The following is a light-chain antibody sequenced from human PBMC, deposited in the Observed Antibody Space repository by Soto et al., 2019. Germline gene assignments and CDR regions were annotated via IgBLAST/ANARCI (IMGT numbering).Light chain of an antibody. CDR1: QSISSTY. CDR2: ATS. J-gene: IGKJ1*01. CDR3: QHYGSSLWT. V-gene: IGKV3-20*01. Sequence: EIVLTQSPGTQSLSPGERASLSCRASQSISSTYLAWYRQKPGQAPRLLIYATSTRATGIPDRFSGSGSGTDFTLTISRLEPEDFAVYYCQHYGSSLWTFGQGTKVEI.